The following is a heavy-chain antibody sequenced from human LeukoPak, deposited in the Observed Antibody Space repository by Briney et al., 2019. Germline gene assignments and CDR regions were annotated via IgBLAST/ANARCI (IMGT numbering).Heavy chain of an antibody. D-gene: IGHD3-3*01. CDR1: GFTFSNSD. CDR3: AECAKTPEGGSGWCNWFDA. V-gene: IGHV3-23*01. CDR2: IRGRGYSA. J-gene: IGHJ5*02. Sequence: GGSLRLSCTASGFTFSNSDMNWVRQAPGKGLEWVSSIRGRGYSAEYTDSVKGRFTFSRDNSRNTLYLQLNSLRAEDTALYYCAECAKTPEGGSGWCNWFDAWGQGTLVTVSS.